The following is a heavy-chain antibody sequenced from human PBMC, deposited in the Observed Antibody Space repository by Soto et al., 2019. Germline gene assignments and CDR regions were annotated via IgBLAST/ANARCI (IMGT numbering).Heavy chain of an antibody. V-gene: IGHV4-31*03. J-gene: IGHJ4*02. CDR2: IYYSGST. CDR1: DGSISSRGYY. Sequence: SLTLPLTCTVSDGSISSRGYYRSWIRQHPGKGLEWIGYIYYSGSTYYTPSLKSRVTISVDTSKNQFSLKLSSVTAADTAVYYCARGPPLGYWGQATLVTVCS. CDR3: ARGPPLGY.